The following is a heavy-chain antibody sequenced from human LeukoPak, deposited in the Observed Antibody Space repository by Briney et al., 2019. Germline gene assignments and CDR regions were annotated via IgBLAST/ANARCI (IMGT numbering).Heavy chain of an antibody. Sequence: GGSLRLSCAAAGFTSSNHAMNWVRQAPGKGLEWVSSISGSGGSTFYADSVKGRFTISRDNSKNTMYLQMNSLRVEDTAIYYCAKDRLIWFGSPDSFDIWGQGTMVTVSS. J-gene: IGHJ3*02. CDR2: ISGSGGST. CDR1: GFTSSNHA. D-gene: IGHD3-10*01. V-gene: IGHV3-23*01. CDR3: AKDRLIWFGSPDSFDI.